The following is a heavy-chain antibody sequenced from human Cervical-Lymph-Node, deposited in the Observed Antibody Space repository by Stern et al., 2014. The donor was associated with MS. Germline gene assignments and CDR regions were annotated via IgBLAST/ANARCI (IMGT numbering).Heavy chain of an antibody. CDR3: AILRGDTGLHY. D-gene: IGHD3-16*01. J-gene: IGHJ4*02. V-gene: IGHV5-51*03. CDR2: IYPGDSDT. Sequence: EVQLVESGAEVKKPGASLRISCKGSGYSFSHFWVGWVRQMPGRGLEWMGLIYPGDSDTRYSPSFQGQVPISADTSVTPASLQWSSLKASDTAIYYCAILRGDTGLHYWGQGTLVTVSS. CDR1: GYSFSHFW.